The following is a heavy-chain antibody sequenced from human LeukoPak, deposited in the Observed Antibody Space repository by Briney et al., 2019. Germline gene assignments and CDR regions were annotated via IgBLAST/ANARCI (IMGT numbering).Heavy chain of an antibody. CDR1: GYTFTSYG. V-gene: IGHV1-18*01. J-gene: IGHJ4*02. CDR3: AREMGSLLWFGEPIFDY. Sequence: ASVKVSCKASGYTFTSYGISWVRQAPGQGLEWMGWISAYNGNTNYAQELQGRVTMTTDTSTSTAYMELRSLRSDDTAVYYCAREMGSLLWFGEPIFDYWGQGTLVTVSS. D-gene: IGHD3-10*01. CDR2: ISAYNGNT.